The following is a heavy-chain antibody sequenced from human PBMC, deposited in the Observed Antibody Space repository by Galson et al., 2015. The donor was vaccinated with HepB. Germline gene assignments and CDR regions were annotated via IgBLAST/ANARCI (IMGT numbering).Heavy chain of an antibody. CDR2: INPSGGST. V-gene: IGHV1-46*01. J-gene: IGHJ5*02. D-gene: IGHD2-2*02. CDR1: GYTFTSHY. CDR3: ARGAGYCSSTSCYTWRNGFDP. Sequence: SDTVSCKASGYTFTSHYMHWVRHAPGQGLEWMGIINPSGGSTSYAQKFQGRVTMTRDTSTSTVYMELSSLRSEDTAVYYCARGAGYCSSTSCYTWRNGFDPWGQGTLVTVSS.